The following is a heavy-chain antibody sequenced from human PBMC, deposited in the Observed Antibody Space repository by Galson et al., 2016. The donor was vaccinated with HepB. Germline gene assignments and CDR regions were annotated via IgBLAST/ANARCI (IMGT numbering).Heavy chain of an antibody. J-gene: IGHJ5*02. Sequence: TLSLTCTVSGDFIRNRDYYWTWLRQFPGRGLEWIGYIYHSGVTFHNPSLRSRLAISVDTSHNHFPLRLTAVTAADTAICYCARGGPIRGVIAQRSNWFDPWGQGTLVTISS. D-gene: IGHD3-10*01. CDR3: ARGGPIRGVIAQRSNWFDP. V-gene: IGHV4-31*03. CDR1: GDFIRNRDYY. CDR2: IYHSGVT.